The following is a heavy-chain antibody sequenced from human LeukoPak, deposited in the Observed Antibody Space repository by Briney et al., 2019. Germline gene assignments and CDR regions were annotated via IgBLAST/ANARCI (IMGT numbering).Heavy chain of an antibody. D-gene: IGHD2-15*01. J-gene: IGHJ5*02. Sequence: SETLSLTCAVYGGSFSGYYWSWIRQPPGKGLEWIGEINHSGSTNYNPSLKSRVTISVDTSKNQFSLKLSSVTAADTAVYYCARPGYSYNWFDPWGQGTLVTVSS. CDR2: INHSGST. V-gene: IGHV4-34*01. CDR3: ARPGYSYNWFDP. CDR1: GGSFSGYY.